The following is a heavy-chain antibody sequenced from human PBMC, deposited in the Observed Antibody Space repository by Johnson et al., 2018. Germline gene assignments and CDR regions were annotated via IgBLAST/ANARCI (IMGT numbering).Heavy chain of an antibody. CDR2: IWYDGSNK. Sequence: QVQLVQSGGGVVQPGRSLRLSCAASGFTFSSYGMHWVRQAPGKGLEWVAVIWYDGSNKYDADSVKGRFTISRDNSKNTLYLQMNSLRAEDTAVYYCARGVMTVAANSWGQGTLGTVSS. CDR1: GFTFSSYG. CDR3: ARGVMTVAANS. V-gene: IGHV3-33*01. D-gene: IGHD6-19*01. J-gene: IGHJ5*02.